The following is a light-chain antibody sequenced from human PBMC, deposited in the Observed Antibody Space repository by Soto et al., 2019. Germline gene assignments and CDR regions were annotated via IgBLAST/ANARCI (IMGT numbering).Light chain of an antibody. CDR3: QQYDNWPWT. CDR2: GAS. J-gene: IGKJ1*01. Sequence: ESVLTQSPVTLSLSPGERATLSCRASQSVSSNYLAWYQQKPGQAPKLLIYGASTRATGVPPRFSGSGSGTEFTLTISSLQSDDFAVYYCQQYDNWPWTFGQGTKVDIK. CDR1: QSVSSN. V-gene: IGKV3-15*01.